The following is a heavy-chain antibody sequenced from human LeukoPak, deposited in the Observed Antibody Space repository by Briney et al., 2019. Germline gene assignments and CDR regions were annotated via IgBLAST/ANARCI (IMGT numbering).Heavy chain of an antibody. J-gene: IGHJ4*02. V-gene: IGHV4-59*01. CDR1: GGSISSYY. Sequence: SETLSLTCTVSGGSISSYYWSWIRQPPGKGLEWIGYIYYSGSTNYNPSLKSRVTISVDTSKNQFSLRLSSVTAADTAVYYCARLGGFYDYWGQGTPVTVSS. CDR2: IYYSGST. D-gene: IGHD2-15*01. CDR3: ARLGGFYDY.